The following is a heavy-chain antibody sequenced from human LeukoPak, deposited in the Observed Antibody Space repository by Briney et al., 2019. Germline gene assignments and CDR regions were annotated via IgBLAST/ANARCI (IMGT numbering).Heavy chain of an antibody. V-gene: IGHV1-2*02. CDR2: INPNSGGT. Sequence: GASVKVSCKASGYTFTGYYMHWVRQAPGQGLEWMGWINPNSGGTNYAQKFQGRVTMTRDTSISTAYMELSRLRSDDTAVYYCARVRHGSSLYFDYWGQGTLVTVSS. CDR1: GYTFTGYY. J-gene: IGHJ4*02. D-gene: IGHD6-13*01. CDR3: ARVRHGSSLYFDY.